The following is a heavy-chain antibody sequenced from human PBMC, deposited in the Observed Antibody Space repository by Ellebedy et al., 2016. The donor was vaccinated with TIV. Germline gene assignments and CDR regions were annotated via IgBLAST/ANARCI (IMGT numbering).Heavy chain of an antibody. CDR3: ASPSEGL. V-gene: IGHV1-18*04. CDR1: GYTFTSYG. J-gene: IGHJ4*02. CDR2: ISAYNGNT. Sequence: ASVKVSCXASGYTFTSYGISWVRQAPGQGLEWMGWISAYNGNTNYAQKLQGRVTMTRDTSTSTVYMELSSLRSEDTAVYYCASPSEGLWGQGTLVTVSS.